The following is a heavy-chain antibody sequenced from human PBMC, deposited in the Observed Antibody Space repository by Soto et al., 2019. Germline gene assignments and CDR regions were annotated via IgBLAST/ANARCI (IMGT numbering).Heavy chain of an antibody. Sequence: QVQLVQSGAEVKKPGASVKVSCKASGYIFTDYYMHWVRQAPGQGLEWMGWINPNSGGTKYAQKFQGWVTMTRDTSINTAYMELSRLKSDDAAVYYCGRDRALGGGSSVFDHWGQGTLVTVSS. CDR1: GYIFTDYY. D-gene: IGHD2-15*01. CDR3: GRDRALGGGSSVFDH. V-gene: IGHV1-2*04. CDR2: INPNSGGT. J-gene: IGHJ5*02.